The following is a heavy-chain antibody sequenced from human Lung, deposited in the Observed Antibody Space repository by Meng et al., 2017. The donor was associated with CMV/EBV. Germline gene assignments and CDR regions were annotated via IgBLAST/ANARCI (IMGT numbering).Heavy chain of an antibody. CDR3: PSTRRGAFDI. CDR2: IKQDGSEK. V-gene: IGHV3-7*01. J-gene: IGHJ3*02. CDR1: GFTFSSYW. D-gene: IGHD3-10*01. Sequence: GESLKIPCAASGFTFSSYWMRWVRQAPGKGLEWVANIKQDGSEKYYVDSVKGRFTISRDNAKNSLYLQMNSLRAEDTAVYYCPSTRRGAFDIWGRGTMVTVSS.